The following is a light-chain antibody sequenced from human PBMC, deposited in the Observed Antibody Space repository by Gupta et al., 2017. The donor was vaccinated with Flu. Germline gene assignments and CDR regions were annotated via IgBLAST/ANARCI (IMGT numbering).Light chain of an antibody. Sequence: QSVPTQPPSASGTPGQRVTIACSGGTSNIGSNYVYWYQQLPGTAPKLLIYRDNQRPSGVPNRFSGSKSGTSASLAISGLRSEDEADYYCAAWDDSLRVLLGGGTKVTVL. CDR2: RDN. CDR1: TSNIGSNY. J-gene: IGLJ2*01. V-gene: IGLV1-47*01. CDR3: AAWDDSLRVL.